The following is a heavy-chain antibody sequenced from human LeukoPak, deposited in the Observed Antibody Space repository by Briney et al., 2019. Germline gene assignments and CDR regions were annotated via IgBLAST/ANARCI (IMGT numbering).Heavy chain of an antibody. Sequence: PSETLSLTCAVYGDSFSGYYWTWIRQPPGKGVEWIGEINHSGSTNYNPSLKSRVTISVDTSKNQFSLNLTSVTAADTAIYYCATNVPGTTYFDPWGQGTLVTVSS. CDR2: INHSGST. D-gene: IGHD1-14*01. J-gene: IGHJ4*02. CDR3: ATNVPGTTYFDP. V-gene: IGHV4-34*01. CDR1: GDSFSGYY.